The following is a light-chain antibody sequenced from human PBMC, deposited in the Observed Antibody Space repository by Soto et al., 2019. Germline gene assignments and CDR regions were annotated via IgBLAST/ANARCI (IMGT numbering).Light chain of an antibody. V-gene: IGKV3-11*01. CDR1: QSVSRT. CDR2: DAS. Sequence: EVVLTQSPATLSLSPGERANLSCRTSQSVSRTLAWYQQKSGQGPRRLIYDASNRATGIPPSFSGSGSGTDFTLTISSLEPDDCAFYYCQQRYTRPLTFGQGPKVEIK. CDR3: QQRYTRPLT. J-gene: IGKJ1*01.